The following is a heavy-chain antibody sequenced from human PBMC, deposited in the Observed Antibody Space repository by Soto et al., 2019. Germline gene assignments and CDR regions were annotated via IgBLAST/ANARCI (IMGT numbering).Heavy chain of an antibody. Sequence: GGSLRLSCAAPGFTFSGSAMHWVRQASGKGLEWVGRIRSKANSYATAYAASVKGRFTISRDDSKNTAYLQMNSLKTEDTAVYYCTRHNYYDSSGPNDAFDIWGQGTMVTVSS. J-gene: IGHJ3*02. V-gene: IGHV3-73*01. CDR3: TRHNYYDSSGPNDAFDI. D-gene: IGHD3-22*01. CDR2: IRSKANSYAT. CDR1: GFTFSGSA.